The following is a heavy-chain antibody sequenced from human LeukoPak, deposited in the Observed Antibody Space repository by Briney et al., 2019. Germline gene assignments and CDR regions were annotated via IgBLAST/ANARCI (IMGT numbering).Heavy chain of an antibody. J-gene: IGHJ6*03. Sequence: SETLSLTCAVSGGSISSYYWSWIRQPPGKGLEWIGYIYYSGSTNYNPSLKSRVTISVDTSKKQFSLKLTSVTVADTAVYYCARETSQKGAHYMDVWGKGTTVTISS. V-gene: IGHV4-59*01. CDR1: GGSISSYY. CDR2: IYYSGST. D-gene: IGHD3-16*01. CDR3: ARETSQKGAHYMDV.